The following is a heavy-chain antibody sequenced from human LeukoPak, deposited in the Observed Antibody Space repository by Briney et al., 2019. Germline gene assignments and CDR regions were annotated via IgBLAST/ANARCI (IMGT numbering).Heavy chain of an antibody. D-gene: IGHD3-3*01. CDR3: ARLNYDFWSGVWEGYYMDV. CDR1: GFTVSSNY. V-gene: IGHV3-7*01. J-gene: IGHJ6*03. Sequence: QAGGSLRLSCAASGFTVSSNYMSWVRQAPGKGLEWVANIGEDGSEKYYVDSVKGRFTISRDNAKNSLYLQVNSLRAEDTAVYYCARLNYDFWSGVWEGYYMDVWGKGTTVTVSS. CDR2: IGEDGSEK.